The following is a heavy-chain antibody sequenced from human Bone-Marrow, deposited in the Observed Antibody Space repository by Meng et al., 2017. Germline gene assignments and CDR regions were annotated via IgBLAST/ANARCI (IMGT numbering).Heavy chain of an antibody. V-gene: IGHV1-2*06. D-gene: IGHD1-26*01. CDR3: ARVRWELPDY. CDR2: INPNSCGT. Sequence: QGRLVRSGAELKNPGASVKVPCKASGYSFTHYDSNWVRQATGQGVEWMGRINPNSCGTNYAQKFQGRVTMTRDTSISTAYMELSRLRSDDTAVYYCARVRWELPDYWGQGTLVTVSS. J-gene: IGHJ4*02. CDR1: GYSFTHYD.